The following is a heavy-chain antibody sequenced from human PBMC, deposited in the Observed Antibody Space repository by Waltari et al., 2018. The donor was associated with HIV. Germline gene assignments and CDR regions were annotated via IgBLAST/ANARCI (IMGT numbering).Heavy chain of an antibody. Sequence: EVQLVESGGGLVQPGGSLRLSCAASGFTFSSYWMHWVRQAPGKGLVWVSRINRDGSNTSYADSVKGRFTISRDNAKNTLYLQMNSLRAEDTAVYYCASGYSSSWRSDYYYYGMDVWGQGTTVTVSS. CDR2: INRDGSNT. D-gene: IGHD6-13*01. CDR1: GFTFSSYW. CDR3: ASGYSSSWRSDYYYYGMDV. J-gene: IGHJ6*02. V-gene: IGHV3-74*01.